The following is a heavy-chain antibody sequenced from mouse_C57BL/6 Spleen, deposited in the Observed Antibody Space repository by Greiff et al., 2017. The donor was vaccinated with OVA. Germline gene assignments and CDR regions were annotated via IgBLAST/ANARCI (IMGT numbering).Heavy chain of an antibody. CDR1: GYTFTSYW. J-gene: IGHJ4*01. V-gene: IGHV1-64*01. CDR3: ARKRGYDYDGYYYAMDY. Sequence: QVQLKQPGAELVKPGASVKLSCKASGYTFTSYWMHWVKPRPGQGLEWIGMIHPNSGSTNYNEKFKSKATLTVDKSSSTAYMQLSSLTSEDSAVYYCARKRGYDYDGYYYAMDYWGQGTSVTVSS. CDR2: IHPNSGST. D-gene: IGHD2-4*01.